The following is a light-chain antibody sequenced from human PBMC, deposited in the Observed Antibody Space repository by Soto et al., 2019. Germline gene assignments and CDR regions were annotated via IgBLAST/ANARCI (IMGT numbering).Light chain of an antibody. J-gene: IGLJ2*01. CDR1: SGNIDDYY. CDR3: QSYDTASRVV. Sequence: NFMLTQPHSVSGSPGKTVTISCTGSSGNIDDYYVQWYQQRPGRAPTTVIYEDDQRPSGVPDRFSGSIDSSSNSASLTISGLEPEDEADYYCQSYDTASRVVFGGGTKLTVL. CDR2: EDD. V-gene: IGLV6-57*02.